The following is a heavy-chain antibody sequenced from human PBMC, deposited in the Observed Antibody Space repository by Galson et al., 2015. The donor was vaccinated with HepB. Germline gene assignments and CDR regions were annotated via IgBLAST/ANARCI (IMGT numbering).Heavy chain of an antibody. CDR2: IIPIFGTA. J-gene: IGHJ5*02. Sequence: SVKVSCKASGGTFSSYAISWVRQAPGQGLEWMGGIIPIFGTANYAQKFQGRATITADESTSTAYMELSSLRSEDTAVYYCAGEELRFYNWFDPWGQGTLVTVSS. CDR1: GGTFSSYA. D-gene: IGHD1-26*01. CDR3: AGEELRFYNWFDP. V-gene: IGHV1-69*13.